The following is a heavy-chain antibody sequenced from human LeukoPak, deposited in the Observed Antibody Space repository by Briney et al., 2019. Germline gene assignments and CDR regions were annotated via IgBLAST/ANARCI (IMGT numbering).Heavy chain of an antibody. V-gene: IGHV3-30*04. J-gene: IGHJ4*02. Sequence: GGSQRLSCVVSGFTFTNYGMHWVRQAPGKGLDWVASIAYDGSNENYAESVKGRFTISRDNSKNTLYLQLNSLRAEDTAVYYCARPSGSVTIFGVVDYFDYWGQGSLVTVSS. CDR2: IAYDGSNE. D-gene: IGHD3-3*01. CDR3: ARPSGSVTIFGVVDYFDY. CDR1: GFTFTNYG.